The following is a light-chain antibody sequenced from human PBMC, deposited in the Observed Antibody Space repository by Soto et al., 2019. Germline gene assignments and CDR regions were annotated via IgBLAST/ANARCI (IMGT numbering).Light chain of an antibody. V-gene: IGKV1-39*01. CDR1: QSISSY. Sequence: DIQMTQSPSSLSASVGDRVTITCRASQSISSYLNWYQQKPGKAPKLLIYPASSLQSGVPSRFSGRGSGTDFTLTISSLQPEDFATYYCQQSYSTLSITFGGGTKVEIK. J-gene: IGKJ4*01. CDR3: QQSYSTLSIT. CDR2: PAS.